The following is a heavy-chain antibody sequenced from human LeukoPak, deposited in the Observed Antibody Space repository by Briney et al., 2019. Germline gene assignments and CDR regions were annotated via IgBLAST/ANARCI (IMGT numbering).Heavy chain of an antibody. CDR3: ERGRIAAAYYYYYYYGMDV. V-gene: IGHV4-34*01. CDR2: INHSGST. D-gene: IGHD6-13*01. J-gene: IGHJ6*02. Sequence: SETLSLTCAVYGGSFSGYYWSWIRQPPGKGLEWIGEINHSGSTNYNPSLKSRVTISVDTSKNQFSLKLSSVTAADTAVYYCERGRIAAAYYYYYYYGMDVWGQGTTVTVSS. CDR1: GGSFSGYY.